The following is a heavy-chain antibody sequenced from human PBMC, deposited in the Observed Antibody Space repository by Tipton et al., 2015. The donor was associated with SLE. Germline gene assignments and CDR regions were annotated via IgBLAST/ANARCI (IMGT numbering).Heavy chain of an antibody. CDR1: GGSISGNY. CDR2: VHYSGST. D-gene: IGHD7-27*01. J-gene: IGHJ5*02. CDR3: ARGVTGEGGS. Sequence: TLSLTCNVSGGSISGNYWSWIRQSPRKGLEWIGWVHYSGSTIYNSSLKSRVTISVDTSKNQLSLKLTSVTAADAGVYYCARGVTGEGGSWGQGTPVTVSS. V-gene: IGHV4-59*01.